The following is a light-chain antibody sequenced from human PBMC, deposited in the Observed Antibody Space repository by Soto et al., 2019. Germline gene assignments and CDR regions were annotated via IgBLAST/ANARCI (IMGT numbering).Light chain of an antibody. CDR3: QQYGTEPLT. CDR2: TAS. J-gene: IGKJ4*01. V-gene: IGKV3-20*01. CDR1: RSVPSSY. Sequence: EIVLTQSPGILSLSPGERATLSCRASRSVPSSYLAWYQQKPGQAPRLLIFTASTRATGIPDRFSGSGFGTDISLTISRLEPEHSPVSYCQQYGTEPLTYGGGAKVEI.